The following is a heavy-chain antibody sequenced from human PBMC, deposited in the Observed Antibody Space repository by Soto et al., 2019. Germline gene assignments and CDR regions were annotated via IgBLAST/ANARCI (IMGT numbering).Heavy chain of an antibody. V-gene: IGHV3-15*01. CDR3: TTELVLHLGELSSLSGY. Sequence: GGSLRLSCAASGFTFSNAWMSWVRQAPGKGLEWVGRIKSKTDGGTTDYAAPVKGRFTISRDDSKNTLYLQMNSLKTEDTAVYYCTTELVLHLGELSSLSGYWGQGTLVTVSS. CDR2: IKSKTDGGTT. CDR1: GFTFSNAW. J-gene: IGHJ4*02. D-gene: IGHD3-16*02.